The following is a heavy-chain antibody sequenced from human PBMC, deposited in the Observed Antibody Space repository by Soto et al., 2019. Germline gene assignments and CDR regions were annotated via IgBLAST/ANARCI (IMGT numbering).Heavy chain of an antibody. CDR1: GGSINSYY. D-gene: IGHD6-19*01. CDR3: AREFGYSSGWYSYGYNWFDP. CDR2: IYYRGTT. J-gene: IGHJ5*02. Sequence: PSETLSLTCSVSGGSINSYYWSWIRQPPGKGLDWIGYIYYRGTTNYNPSLKSRVTISVDTSKNQFSLKLSSVTAADTAVYYCAREFGYSSGWYSYGYNWFDPWGQGTLVTVSS. V-gene: IGHV4-59*01.